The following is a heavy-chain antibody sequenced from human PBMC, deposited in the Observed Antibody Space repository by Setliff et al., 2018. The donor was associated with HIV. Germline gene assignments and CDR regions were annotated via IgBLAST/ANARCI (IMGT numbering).Heavy chain of an antibody. CDR3: GRQAWDHQSSGYFVDY. CDR1: GYSVNSDYL. V-gene: IGHV4-38-2*02. D-gene: IGHD6-19*01. J-gene: IGHJ4*02. CDR2: VYHSGST. Sequence: SETLSLTCTVSGYSVNSDYLWCWIRQPPGKGLEWIGSVYHSGSTYYNPSLKGRVTTSIDTSKNQFSLRLTSVTAADTAVYYCGRQAWDHQSSGYFVDYWGQGTLVTVSS.